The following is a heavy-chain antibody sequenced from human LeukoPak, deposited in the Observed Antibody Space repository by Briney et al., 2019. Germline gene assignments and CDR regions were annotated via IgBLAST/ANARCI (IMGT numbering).Heavy chain of an antibody. J-gene: IGHJ1*01. D-gene: IGHD5-24*01. V-gene: IGHV3-49*03. CDR2: IRSKAYGGTT. Sequence: GGSLRLSCTASGFTFGDYAMSWFRQAPGKGLEWVGFIRSKAYGGTTEYAASVKGRFTISRDDSKSIAYLQMNSLKTEDTAVYYCTRVEMATITEEYFQHWARAPWSPSPQ. CDR1: GFTFGDYA. CDR3: TRVEMATITEEYFQH.